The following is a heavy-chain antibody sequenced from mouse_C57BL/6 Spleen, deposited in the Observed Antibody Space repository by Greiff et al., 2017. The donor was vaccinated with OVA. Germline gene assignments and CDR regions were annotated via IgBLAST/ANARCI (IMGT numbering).Heavy chain of an antibody. V-gene: IGHV1-4*01. Sequence: QVQLKESGAELARPGASVKMSCKASGYTFTSYTMHWVKQRPGQGLEWIGYINPSSGYTKSNQKFKDKATLTADKSSSTAYMQLSSLTSEDSAVYYCARGSSGASAWFAYWGQGTLVTVSA. J-gene: IGHJ3*01. D-gene: IGHD3-2*02. CDR3: ARGSSGASAWFAY. CDR1: GYTFTSYT. CDR2: INPSSGYT.